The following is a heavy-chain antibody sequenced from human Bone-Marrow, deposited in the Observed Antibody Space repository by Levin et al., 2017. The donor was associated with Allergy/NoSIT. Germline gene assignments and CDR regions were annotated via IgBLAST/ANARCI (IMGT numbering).Heavy chain of an antibody. CDR3: ARSPGPGRLIMTEYYSYMDL. CDR2: IWNDGSYK. V-gene: IGHV3-33*01. J-gene: IGHJ6*03. Sequence: HTGGSLRLSCVASGFTFTTDGMHWVRQAPGEGLEWVAVIWNDGSYKFYADSVKGRFTISRDNSKNTLYLEMNSLRAEDTALYFCARSPGPGRLIMTEYYSYMDLWGIGTAVTVSS. CDR1: GFTFTTDG. D-gene: IGHD2-21*02.